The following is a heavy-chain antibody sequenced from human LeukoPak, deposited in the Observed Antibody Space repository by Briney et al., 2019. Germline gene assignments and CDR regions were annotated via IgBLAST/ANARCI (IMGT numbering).Heavy chain of an antibody. V-gene: IGHV1-69*04. J-gene: IGHJ4*02. D-gene: IGHD3-22*01. CDR3: ARDGSYDSSAFDY. Sequence: SVKVSCKASGGTFSSYAISWVRQAPGQGLEWMGRIIPILGIANYAQKFQGRVTITADKSTSTAYVELSSLRSEDTAVYYCARDGSYDSSAFDYWGQGTLVTVSS. CDR1: GGTFSSYA. CDR2: IIPILGIA.